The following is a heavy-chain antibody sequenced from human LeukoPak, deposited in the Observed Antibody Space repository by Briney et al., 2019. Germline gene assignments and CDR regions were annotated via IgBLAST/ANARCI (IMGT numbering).Heavy chain of an antibody. D-gene: IGHD2-2*01. CDR3: ARSVRRTSWPQTRIYYYYYMDV. CDR1: GGSFSGYY. V-gene: IGHV4-59*01. Sequence: SETLSLTCAVYGGSFSGYYWSWIRQPPGRGLEWIVYIYYSGSTNYNPSLKSRVTISIDTSKNQSPLKLSSVTAADTAVYYCARSVRRTSWPQTRIYYYYYMDVWGKGTTVTVSS. J-gene: IGHJ6*03. CDR2: IYYSGST.